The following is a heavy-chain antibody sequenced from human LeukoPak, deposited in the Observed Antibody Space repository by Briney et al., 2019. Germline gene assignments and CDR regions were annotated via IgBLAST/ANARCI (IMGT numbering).Heavy chain of an antibody. CDR1: GGTFSSYA. J-gene: IGHJ3*02. Sequence: VASVKVSCKASGGTFSSYAISWVRQAPGQGLEWMGRIIPILGIANYAQKFQGRVMITADKSTSTAYMELSSLRSEDTAVYYCARVGRITMIVGDAFDIWGQGTMVTVSS. CDR2: IIPILGIA. D-gene: IGHD3-22*01. CDR3: ARVGRITMIVGDAFDI. V-gene: IGHV1-69*04.